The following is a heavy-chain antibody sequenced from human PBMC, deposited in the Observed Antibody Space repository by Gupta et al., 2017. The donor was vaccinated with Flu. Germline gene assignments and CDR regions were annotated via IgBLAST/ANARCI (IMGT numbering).Heavy chain of an antibody. V-gene: IGHV3-48*03. D-gene: IGHD3-16*01. CDR3: ATGHWAK. CDR1: GFTLSSYD. CDR2: ISSRAVT. Sequence: EVQLVESGGGLVQPGGSLRLSCAASGFTLSSYDMSWVRQAPGRGLEWVSFISSRAVTYYGDPVRGRFTISRDSANNSLYLQMSGLREEDTAIYYCATGHWAKWGQGTLVTVSS. J-gene: IGHJ4*02.